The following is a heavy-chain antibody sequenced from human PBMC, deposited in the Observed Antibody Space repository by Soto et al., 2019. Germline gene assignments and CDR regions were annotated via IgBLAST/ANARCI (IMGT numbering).Heavy chain of an antibody. V-gene: IGHV4-4*07. CDR2: IYTGGST. D-gene: IGHD2-15*01. CDR1: GGSVSSYY. CDR3: ARASVGPPGGGSWTMPFDS. J-gene: IGHJ4*02. Sequence: QVQLQESGPGLVKPSETLSLTCTVSGGSVSSYYWSWIRQPAGKGLEWIGRIYTGGSTNYNPSLKSRVTMSVDTSKTQFSLRLTSVTAADTAVYYCARASVGPPGGGSWTMPFDSWGQGTLVTVSS.